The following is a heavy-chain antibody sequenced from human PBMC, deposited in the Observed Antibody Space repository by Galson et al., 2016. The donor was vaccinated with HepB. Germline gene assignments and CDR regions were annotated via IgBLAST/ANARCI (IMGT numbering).Heavy chain of an antibody. CDR2: IHYSGRT. CDR3: ARENRIVGRMFDY. Sequence: TLSLTCSVSGDSITSPGYYWTWIRHHPGQGLEWIGNIHYSGRTDYNASLKSRVSISADSSRTQFSLRLMSMTAADTAVYFCARENRIVGRMFDYWGQGTLVTVSS. D-gene: IGHD2/OR15-2a*01. V-gene: IGHV4-31*03. CDR1: GDSITSPGYY. J-gene: IGHJ4*02.